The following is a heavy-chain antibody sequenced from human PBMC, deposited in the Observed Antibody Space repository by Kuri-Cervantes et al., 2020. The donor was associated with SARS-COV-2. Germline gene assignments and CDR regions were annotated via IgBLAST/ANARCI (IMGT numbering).Heavy chain of an antibody. CDR3: APSGLWSGLYYYYMDV. Sequence: GGSLRLSCAASGFTFSSYAMHWVRQAPGKGLEWVAVISYDGSNKYYADSVKGRFTISRDNSKNTLYLQMNSLRAEDTAVYYCAPSGLWSGLYYYYMDVWGKGTTVTVSS. D-gene: IGHD3-3*01. J-gene: IGHJ6*03. CDR2: ISYDGSNK. CDR1: GFTFSSYA. V-gene: IGHV3-30-3*01.